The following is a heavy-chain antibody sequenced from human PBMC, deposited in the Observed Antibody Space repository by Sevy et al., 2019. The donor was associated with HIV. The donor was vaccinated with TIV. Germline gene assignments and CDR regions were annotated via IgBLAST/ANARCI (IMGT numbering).Heavy chain of an antibody. CDR1: EFTLSSYS. V-gene: IGHV3-21*01. J-gene: IGHJ4*02. Sequence: GGSLRLSCVASEFTLSSYSMNWVRQAPGKGLEWISSISSSSAAIYYADSVKGRFTISRDDAKNSLYLQMNSLKVEDTAMYYCASDYYWGQGTLVTVSS. CDR3: ASDYY. CDR2: ISSSSAAI.